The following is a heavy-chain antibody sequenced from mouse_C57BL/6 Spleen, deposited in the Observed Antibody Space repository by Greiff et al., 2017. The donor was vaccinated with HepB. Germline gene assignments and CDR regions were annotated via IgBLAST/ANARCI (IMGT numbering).Heavy chain of an antibody. D-gene: IGHD1-1*01. V-gene: IGHV1-19*01. J-gene: IGHJ3*01. CDR2: INPYNGGT. CDR1: GYTFTDYY. CDR3: ANYYGSSYSFAY. Sequence: VQLQQSGPVLVKPGASVKMSCKASGYTFTDYYMNWVKQSPGKSLEWIGVINPYNGGTSYNQKFKGKATLTVDKSSSTAYMELNSLTSEDSAVYYCANYYGSSYSFAYWGQGTLVTVSA.